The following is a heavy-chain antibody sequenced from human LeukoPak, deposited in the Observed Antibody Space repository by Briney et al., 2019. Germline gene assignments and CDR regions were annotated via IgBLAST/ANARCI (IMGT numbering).Heavy chain of an antibody. CDR2: IYHNSGGT. J-gene: IGHJ4*02. Sequence: GASVKVSCKASGYTFTDYYMHWVRQAPGQGLEWIGWIYHNSGGTHYAQKFQGRVTVTRDTSVSTAYMEMSSLRSDDTAVYYCARKGRIYGDYDYWGRGTLVTVS. CDR3: ARKGRIYGDYDY. D-gene: IGHD4-17*01. V-gene: IGHV1-2*02. CDR1: GYTFTDYY.